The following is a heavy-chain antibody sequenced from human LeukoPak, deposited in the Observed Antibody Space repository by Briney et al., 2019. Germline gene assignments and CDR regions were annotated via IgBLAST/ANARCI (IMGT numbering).Heavy chain of an antibody. CDR2: IYTSGST. CDR1: GGSISSYY. CDR3: AREKTYCSSTSCHGGGWFAP. V-gene: IGHV4-4*07. J-gene: IGHJ5*02. Sequence: SETLSLTCTVSGGSISSYYWSWIRQPARKGLEWIWRIYTSGSTTYNPSLKSRVTMSVDTSKNQFSLKLSSVTAADTAVYYCAREKTYCSSTSCHGGGWFAPWGQGTLVTVSS. D-gene: IGHD2-2*01.